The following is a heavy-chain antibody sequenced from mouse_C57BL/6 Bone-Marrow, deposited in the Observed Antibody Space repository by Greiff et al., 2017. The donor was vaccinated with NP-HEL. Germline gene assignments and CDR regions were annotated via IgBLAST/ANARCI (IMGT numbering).Heavy chain of an antibody. Sequence: VMLVESGPGLVQPSQSLSITCTVSGFSLTSYGVHWVRQSPGKGLEWLGVIWSGGSTYYNAAFISRLSISKDNSKSQVFFKMNSLQADDTAIYYCARKGDYSNWYFDVWGTGTTVTVSS. J-gene: IGHJ1*03. V-gene: IGHV2-2*01. CDR1: GFSLTSYG. CDR2: IWSGGST. CDR3: ARKGDYSNWYFDV. D-gene: IGHD2-5*01.